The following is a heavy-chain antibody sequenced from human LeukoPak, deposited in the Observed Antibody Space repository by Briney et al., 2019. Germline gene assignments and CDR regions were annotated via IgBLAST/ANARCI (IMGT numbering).Heavy chain of an antibody. V-gene: IGHV3-48*03. Sequence: PGGSLRLSCAASGFTFSSYEMNWVRQAPGKGLEWVSYISSSGSTIYYADSVKGRFTISRDNAKNSLYLQTNSLRAEDTAVYYCARDRYDFWSGYSLNWFDPWGQVTLVTVSS. J-gene: IGHJ5*02. CDR1: GFTFSSYE. CDR2: ISSSGSTI. D-gene: IGHD3-3*01. CDR3: ARDRYDFWSGYSLNWFDP.